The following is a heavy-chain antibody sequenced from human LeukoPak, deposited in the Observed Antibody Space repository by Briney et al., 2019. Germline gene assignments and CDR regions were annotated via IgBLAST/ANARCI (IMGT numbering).Heavy chain of an antibody. CDR3: AGRPYYDIWTGPDGAFDI. D-gene: IGHD3-9*01. Sequence: SETLSLTCTVSGGSISSSSYYWGWIRQPPGKGLEWIGSIYYSGSTYYNPSLKSRVTISVDTSKNQFSLKLSSVTAADTAVYYCAGRPYYDIWTGPDGAFDIWGQGTMVTVSS. CDR1: GGSISSSSYY. V-gene: IGHV4-39*01. CDR2: IYYSGST. J-gene: IGHJ3*02.